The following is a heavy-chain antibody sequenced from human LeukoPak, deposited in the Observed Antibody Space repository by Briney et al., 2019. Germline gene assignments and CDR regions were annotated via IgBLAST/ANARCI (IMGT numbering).Heavy chain of an antibody. J-gene: IGHJ4*02. CDR2: ISGSGGST. Sequence: PGGSLRLSCAASGYTFSSYAMSWVRQAPGKGLEWVSAISGSGGSTYYADSVKGRFTISRDNSKNTLYLQMNSLRAEDTAVYYCASQPPRIAADGTNYFDYWGQGTLVTVSS. V-gene: IGHV3-23*01. CDR1: GYTFSSYA. CDR3: ASQPPRIAADGTNYFDY. D-gene: IGHD6-13*01.